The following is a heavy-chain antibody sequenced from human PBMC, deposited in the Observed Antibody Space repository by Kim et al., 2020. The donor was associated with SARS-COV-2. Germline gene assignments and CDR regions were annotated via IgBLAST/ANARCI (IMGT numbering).Heavy chain of an antibody. D-gene: IGHD3-10*01. CDR1: GFTFNDYA. CDR3: AKDRGRGWVGLDN. CDR2: VTVNGRGT. Sequence: GGSLRLSCAASGFTFNDYAMNWVRQAPGKGLQWVSSVTVNGRGTYYAGSVKGRFTISRDNSRRTLYLQMNSLRAEDTAIYYCAKDRGRGWVGLDNWGQGTLVTVSS. J-gene: IGHJ4*02. V-gene: IGHV3-23*01.